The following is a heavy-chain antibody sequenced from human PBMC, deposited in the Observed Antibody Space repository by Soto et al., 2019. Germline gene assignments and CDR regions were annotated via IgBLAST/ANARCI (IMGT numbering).Heavy chain of an antibody. J-gene: IGHJ4*02. V-gene: IGHV3-33*01. CDR1: GFTFSSYG. D-gene: IGHD2-15*01. CDR2: IWYDGSNK. CDR3: ARDEGYCSGGSCNTLFDY. Sequence: QVQLVESGGGVVQPGRSLRLSCAASGFTFSSYGMHWVRQAPGKGLECVAVIWYDGSNKYYADSVKGRFTISRDNSKNTLYLQMNSLRAEDTAVYYCARDEGYCSGGSCNTLFDYWGQGTLVTVSS.